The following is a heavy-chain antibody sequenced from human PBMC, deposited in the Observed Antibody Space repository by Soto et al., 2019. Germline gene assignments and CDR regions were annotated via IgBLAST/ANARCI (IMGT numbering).Heavy chain of an antibody. CDR1: GFSLSTSGVG. V-gene: IGHV2-5*02. Sequence: SGPALVNPTQTLTLTCIFSGFSLSTSGVGVGWIRQPPGKALEWLALIYCDDDKRYSPSLKSRLTITKDTSKNQVVLTLANMDPVDTATYYGAHIVTTSGSYYVRPDHPLNNWFDPWGQGTLVTVSS. D-gene: IGHD3-10*01. CDR2: IYCDDDK. CDR3: AHIVTTSGSYYVRPDHPLNNWFDP. J-gene: IGHJ5*02.